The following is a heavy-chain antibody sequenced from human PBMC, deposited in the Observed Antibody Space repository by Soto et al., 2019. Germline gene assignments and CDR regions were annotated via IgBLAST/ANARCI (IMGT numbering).Heavy chain of an antibody. CDR2: ISGSGGST. Sequence: GGSLRLSCAASGFTFSSYAMSWVRQAPGKGLEWVSAISGSGGSTYYADSVKGRFTISRDNSKNTLYLKMNSLRAEDTAVYYCAKDRGDITMIVVVIRVANAFDIWGQGTMVTVSS. CDR3: AKDRGDITMIVVVIRVANAFDI. J-gene: IGHJ3*02. CDR1: GFTFSSYA. V-gene: IGHV3-23*01. D-gene: IGHD3-22*01.